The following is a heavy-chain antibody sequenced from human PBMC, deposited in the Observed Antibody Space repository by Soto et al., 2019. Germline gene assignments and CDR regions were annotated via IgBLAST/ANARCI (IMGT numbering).Heavy chain of an antibody. D-gene: IGHD3-10*01. CDR2: IVVGSGNT. Sequence: QMQLVQSGPEVKKPGTSVKVSCKASGFTFTSSAVQWVRQARGQRLEWIGWIVVGSGNTNYAQKFQERVTITRDMSTSTAYMELSSLRSEDTAVYYCAAASNRYYGSGSYAIDYWGQGTLVTVSS. V-gene: IGHV1-58*01. J-gene: IGHJ4*02. CDR1: GFTFTSSA. CDR3: AAASNRYYGSGSYAIDY.